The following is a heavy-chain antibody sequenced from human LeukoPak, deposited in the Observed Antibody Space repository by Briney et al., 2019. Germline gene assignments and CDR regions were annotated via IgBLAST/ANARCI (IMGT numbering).Heavy chain of an antibody. CDR1: GYTFSNFG. V-gene: IGHV1-18*01. J-gene: IGHJ4*02. Sequence: ASVKVSCKASGYTFSNFGTSWVRQAPGQGLEWMGWINPYIGDTNYAQKFQGRLTMTTDTSTNTAYMELRSLRSDDTAVYYCGKIAVAGYSLDWWGQGTLATVSS. CDR3: GKIAVAGYSLDW. CDR2: INPYIGDT. D-gene: IGHD6-19*01.